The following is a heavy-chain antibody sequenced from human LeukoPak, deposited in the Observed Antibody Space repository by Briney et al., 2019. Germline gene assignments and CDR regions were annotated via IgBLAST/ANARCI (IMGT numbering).Heavy chain of an antibody. CDR2: INHSGST. CDR3: ARHGGQYCGGDCYSFDY. V-gene: IGHV4-34*01. J-gene: IGHJ4*02. CDR1: GGSFSGYY. Sequence: SETLSLTCAVYGGSFSGYYWSRIRQPPGKGLEWIGEINHSGSTNYNPSLKSRVTISVDTSKNQFSLKLSSVTAADTAVYYCARHGGQYCGGDCYSFDYWGQGTLVTVSS. D-gene: IGHD2-21*02.